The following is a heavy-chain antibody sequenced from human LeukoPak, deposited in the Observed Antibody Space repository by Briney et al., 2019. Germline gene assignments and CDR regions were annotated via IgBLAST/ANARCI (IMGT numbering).Heavy chain of an antibody. CDR1: GFTFSYYA. CDR3: AKGQLVGRDYFDY. Sequence: GGSLRLSCAASGFTFSYYAMTWVRQAPGKGLEWVSGLSNSGDNTYFAASVKGRFTISRDNSKNTLYLQMNSLRAEDTAVYYCAKGQLVGRDYFDYWGQGTLVTVSS. D-gene: IGHD6-13*01. V-gene: IGHV3-23*01. CDR2: LSNSGDNT. J-gene: IGHJ4*02.